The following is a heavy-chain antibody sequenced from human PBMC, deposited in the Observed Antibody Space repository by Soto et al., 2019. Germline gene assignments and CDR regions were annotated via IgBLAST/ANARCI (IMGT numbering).Heavy chain of an antibody. J-gene: IGHJ3*02. CDR3: AKDWYSGSYWDAFDI. CDR2: ISWNSGSI. Sequence: EEQLVESGGGLVQPGRSLRLSCAASGFTFDDYAMHWVRQAPGKGLEWVSGISWNSGSIGYVDSVKGRFTISRDNAKNSLYLQMNSLRAEDTALYYCAKDWYSGSYWDAFDIWGQGTMVTVSS. CDR1: GFTFDDYA. D-gene: IGHD1-26*01. V-gene: IGHV3-9*01.